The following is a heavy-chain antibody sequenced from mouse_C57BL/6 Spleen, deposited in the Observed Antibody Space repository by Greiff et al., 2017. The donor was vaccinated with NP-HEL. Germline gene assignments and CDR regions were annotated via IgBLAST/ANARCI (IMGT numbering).Heavy chain of an antibody. CDR1: GYAFSSYW. J-gene: IGHJ4*01. V-gene: IGHV1-80*01. Sequence: VQLQQSGAELVKPGASVKISCKASGYAFSSYWMNWVKQRPGKGLEWIGQIYPGDGDTNYNGKFKGKATLTADKSSSTAYMQLSSLTSEDSAVYCCARGPAYNAMDYWGQGTSVTVSS. CDR3: ARGPAYNAMDY. CDR2: IYPGDGDT.